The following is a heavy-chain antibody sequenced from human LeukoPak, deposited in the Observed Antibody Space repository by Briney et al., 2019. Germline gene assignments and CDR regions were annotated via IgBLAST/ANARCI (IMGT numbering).Heavy chain of an antibody. CDR1: GGSFSGYY. Sequence: SETLSLTCAVYGGSFSGYYWSWIRQPPGKGLEWIGEINHSGSTNYNPSLKSRVTISVDTSKNQFSLKLSSVTAADMAVYYCARGPAGSFDYWGQGTLVTVSS. V-gene: IGHV4-34*01. CDR3: ARGPAGSFDY. D-gene: IGHD2-2*01. J-gene: IGHJ4*02. CDR2: INHSGST.